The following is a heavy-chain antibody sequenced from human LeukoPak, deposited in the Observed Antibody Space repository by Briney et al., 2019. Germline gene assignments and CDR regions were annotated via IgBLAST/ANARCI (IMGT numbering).Heavy chain of an antibody. CDR2: ISWNNGSI. Sequence: PGRSLRLSCAASGFTFDDYAMHWVRQAPGKGLEWVSGISWNNGSIGYAGSVKGRFTISRDNSKDTLYLQMNSLRAEDTAVYYCARDPRLAGPTFDIWGQGTMVTVSS. CDR1: GFTFDDYA. D-gene: IGHD6-19*01. V-gene: IGHV3-9*01. CDR3: ARDPRLAGPTFDI. J-gene: IGHJ3*02.